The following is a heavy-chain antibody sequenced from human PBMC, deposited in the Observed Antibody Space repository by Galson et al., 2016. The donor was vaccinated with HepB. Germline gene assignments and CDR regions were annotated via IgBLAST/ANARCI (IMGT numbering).Heavy chain of an antibody. Sequence: CAISGDSVSSNSASWNFIRQSPSRGLEWLGRTYYRSKWYNDYAVSVRSRITINPDTSKNQFSLQLNSVTPEDTAVYYCARGISEQLKPSAYYYYVDVWGKATRSPSP. J-gene: IGHJ6*03. CDR3: ARGISEQLKPSAYYYYVDV. V-gene: IGHV6-1*01. D-gene: IGHD1-1*01. CDR2: TYYRSKWYN. CDR1: GDSVSSNSAS.